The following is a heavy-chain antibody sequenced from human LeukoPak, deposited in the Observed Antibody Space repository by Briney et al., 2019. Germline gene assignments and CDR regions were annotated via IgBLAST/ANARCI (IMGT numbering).Heavy chain of an antibody. V-gene: IGHV3-23*01. D-gene: IGHD3-16*02. CDR1: GFTFSSYA. Sequence: GGSLRLSCAASGFTFSSYAMSWVRQAPGKGLEWVSAISGSGGSTYYADSVKGRFTISRDNSKNTLYLQMNSLRAEDTAVYYGAKEGGYGELSSYFDYWGRGTLVTVSS. CDR2: ISGSGGST. CDR3: AKEGGYGELSSYFDY. J-gene: IGHJ4*02.